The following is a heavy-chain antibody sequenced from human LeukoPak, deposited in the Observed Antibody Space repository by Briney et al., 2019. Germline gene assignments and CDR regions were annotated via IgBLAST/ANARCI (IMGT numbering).Heavy chain of an antibody. J-gene: IGHJ4*02. V-gene: IGHV5-51*01. CDR1: GYSFTSYW. Sequence: PGESLKISCRSSGYSFTSYWIGWVRQLPGKGLEWMGIIYPGDSDTKYSPSFQGQVTISADKSISTAYLQWSSLKASDTAIYYCARRLDYGGNSHGYWGQETLVTVPS. CDR3: ARRLDYGGNSHGY. CDR2: IYPGDSDT. D-gene: IGHD4-23*01.